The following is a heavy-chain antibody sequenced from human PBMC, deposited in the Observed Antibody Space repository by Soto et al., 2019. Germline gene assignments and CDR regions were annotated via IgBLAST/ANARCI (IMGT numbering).Heavy chain of an antibody. V-gene: IGHV3-33*01. Sequence: QVQLVESGGGVVQPGRSLRLSCAASGFTFSSYGMHWVRQAPGKGLEWVAVIWYDGSNKYYADSVKGRFTISRDNSKNTLYLQMNSLSAEDTAVYYCARDTLWFGELAFSFSYYYGMDVWGQGTTVTVSS. CDR3: ARDTLWFGELAFSFSYYYGMDV. D-gene: IGHD3-10*01. CDR1: GFTFSSYG. J-gene: IGHJ6*02. CDR2: IWYDGSNK.